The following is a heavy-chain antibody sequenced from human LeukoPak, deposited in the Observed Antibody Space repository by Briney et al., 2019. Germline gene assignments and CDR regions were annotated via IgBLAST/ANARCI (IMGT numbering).Heavy chain of an antibody. Sequence: SETLSLTCTVSGGSISSYYWSWIRQPPGKGLEWIGYIYYSGSTNYNPSLKSRVTISVDTSKNQFSLKLSSVTAADTAVYYCARLWFGELNNWFDPWGQGTLVTVYS. CDR1: GGSISSYY. V-gene: IGHV4-59*08. D-gene: IGHD3-10*01. CDR2: IYYSGST. CDR3: ARLWFGELNNWFDP. J-gene: IGHJ5*02.